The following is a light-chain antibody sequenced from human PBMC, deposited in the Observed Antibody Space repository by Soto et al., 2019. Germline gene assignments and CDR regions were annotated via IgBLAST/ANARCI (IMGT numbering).Light chain of an antibody. Sequence: DIQMTQSPSSLSASVGDRVTITCRPSQGISNSLAWYQQKPGKVPKLLIHAASTLQSGVPSRFSGSGSGTDFTLTISRLQPEDVATYYCQKYDSAPTFGPGTKVEIK. V-gene: IGKV1-27*01. J-gene: IGKJ1*01. CDR2: AAS. CDR3: QKYDSAPT. CDR1: QGISNS.